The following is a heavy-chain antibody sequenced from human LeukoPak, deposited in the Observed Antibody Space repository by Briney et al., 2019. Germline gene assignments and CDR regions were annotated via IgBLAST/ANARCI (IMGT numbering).Heavy chain of an antibody. V-gene: IGHV3-21*01. D-gene: IGHD4-23*01. CDR2: ISSSSSYI. Sequence: GGSLRLSCAASGFTLSSHWMGWVRQAPGKGLEWVSSISSSSSYIYYADSVKGRFTISRDNAKNSLYLQMNSLRAEDTAVYYCARDAYGGNSFDYWGQGTLVTVSS. CDR1: GFTLSSHW. CDR3: ARDAYGGNSFDY. J-gene: IGHJ4*02.